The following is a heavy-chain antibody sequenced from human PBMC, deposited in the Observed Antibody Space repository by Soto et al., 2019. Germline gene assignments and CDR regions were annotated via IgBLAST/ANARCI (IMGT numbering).Heavy chain of an antibody. V-gene: IGHV3-64D*06. J-gene: IGHJ4*02. D-gene: IGHD5-12*01. CDR1: GFTFSSYA. CDR3: VKSRGGNNFDFFD. CDR2: IRGNGDPP. Sequence: PEGSLRLSCSASGFTFSSYAMHWVRQAPGKGLEYVSGIRGNGDPPFYADSVKGRFTISRDNSKNTLYLQMSSLGADDTAVYYCVKSRGGNNFDFFDWGQGALVTVSS.